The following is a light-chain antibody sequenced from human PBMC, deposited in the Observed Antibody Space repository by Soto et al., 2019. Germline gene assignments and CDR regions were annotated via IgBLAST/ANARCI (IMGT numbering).Light chain of an antibody. CDR1: KLGDKF. CDR2: QDN. Sequence: SYELTQSPSVSVSPGQTAIITCSGEKLGDKFACWYQQKPGQSPVLVIYQDNKRPSEIPERFSGSNSGNTATLTISGTQAMDEADYYCQTWDSSTVLFGGGTKLTVL. J-gene: IGLJ2*01. V-gene: IGLV3-1*01. CDR3: QTWDSSTVL.